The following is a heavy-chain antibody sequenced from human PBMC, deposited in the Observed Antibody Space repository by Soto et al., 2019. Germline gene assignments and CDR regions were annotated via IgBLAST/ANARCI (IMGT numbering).Heavy chain of an antibody. CDR2: IGSGGSP. CDR1: GFTFSTCT. CDR3: AREVQPVVRREYDC. V-gene: IGHV3-21*06. D-gene: IGHD2-15*01. Sequence: EVQLVESGGGLVKPGGSLRLSCAVSGFTFSTCTMNWVRQAPGKGLEWVSSIGSGGSPYYADSVKGRFTISRDNAKNSMYLQINSLRADDTAVYYCAREVQPVVRREYDCWGQGTLVTVSS. J-gene: IGHJ4*02.